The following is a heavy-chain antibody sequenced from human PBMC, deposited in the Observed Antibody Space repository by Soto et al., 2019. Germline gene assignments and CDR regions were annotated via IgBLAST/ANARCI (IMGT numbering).Heavy chain of an antibody. CDR1: GFTFSSYS. Sequence: GGSLRLSCAASGFTFSSYSMNWVRQAPGKGLEWVSYISSSSSTIYYADSVKGRFTISRDNAKNSLYLQMNSLRDEDTAVYYCARVDRRIQLWLYYGMDVWGQGTTATVSS. J-gene: IGHJ6*02. CDR3: ARVDRRIQLWLYYGMDV. CDR2: ISSSSSTI. D-gene: IGHD5-18*01. V-gene: IGHV3-48*02.